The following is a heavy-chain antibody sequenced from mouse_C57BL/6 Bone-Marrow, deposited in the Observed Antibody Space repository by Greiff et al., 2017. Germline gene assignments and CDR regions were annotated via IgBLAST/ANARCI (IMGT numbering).Heavy chain of an antibody. CDR1: GYTFTSYG. CDR3: AAYEYDGA. Sequence: QVQLQQSGAELARPGASVKLSCKASGYTFTSYGISWVKQRTGQGLEWIGEIYPRSGNTYYNEKFKGKATLTADKSSSTAYMELRSLTSEDSAVYFCAAYEYDGAWGQGTTLTVSS. CDR2: IYPRSGNT. V-gene: IGHV1-81*01. J-gene: IGHJ2*01. D-gene: IGHD2-4*01.